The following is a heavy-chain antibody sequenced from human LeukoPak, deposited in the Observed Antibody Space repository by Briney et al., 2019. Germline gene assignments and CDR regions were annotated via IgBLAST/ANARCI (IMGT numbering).Heavy chain of an antibody. V-gene: IGHV1-2*04. CDR1: GYTFTGYY. J-gene: IGHJ3*02. CDR3: ARAAYRDAFDI. CDR2: INPNSGGT. D-gene: IGHD3-16*02. Sequence: ASVKVSCKASGYTFTGYYMHWVRQAPGQGLEWMGWINPNSGGTNYAQKFQGWVTMTRDTSIGTAYMELSRLRSDDTAVYYCARAAYRDAFDIWGQGTMVTVSS.